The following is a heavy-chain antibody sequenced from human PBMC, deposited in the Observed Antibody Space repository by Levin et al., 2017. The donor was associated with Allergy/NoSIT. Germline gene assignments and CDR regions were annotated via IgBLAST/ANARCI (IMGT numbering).Heavy chain of an antibody. CDR2: FDPETDET. Sequence: ASVKVSCKVSGSSLSEVSVNWVRQAPGEGLEWMGRFDPETDETDNTQKFHGRVTVTEDTSTDTGYMELSGLRSDDTAVYYCAIAQYDFRSGKPQSFDYWGQGTLITVSS. D-gene: IGHD3-3*01. CDR1: GSSLSEVS. CDR3: AIAQYDFRSGKPQSFDY. J-gene: IGHJ4*02. V-gene: IGHV1-24*01.